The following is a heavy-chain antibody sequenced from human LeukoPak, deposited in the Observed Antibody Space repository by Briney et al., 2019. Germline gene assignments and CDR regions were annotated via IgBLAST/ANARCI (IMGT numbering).Heavy chain of an antibody. CDR1: GGSISSSSYY. Sequence: SETLSLTCTVSGGSISSSSYYWGWIRQPPGTGLEWIGSIYYTGSTFYNPSLKSRVTISVDTSKNQFSLKLSSVTAADTAVYYCARDLHGYCGGGTCYSGGWFDPWGQGTLVTVSS. J-gene: IGHJ5*02. V-gene: IGHV4-39*07. CDR2: IYYTGST. CDR3: ARDLHGYCGGGTCYSGGWFDP. D-gene: IGHD2-15*01.